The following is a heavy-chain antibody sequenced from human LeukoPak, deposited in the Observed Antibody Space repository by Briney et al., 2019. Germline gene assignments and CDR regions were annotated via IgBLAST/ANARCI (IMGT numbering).Heavy chain of an antibody. J-gene: IGHJ4*02. Sequence: PGGSLRLSCAASEFDFSSHAMTWVRQAPGKGLEWVSATSISGSKTYYADSVKGRFTISRDNSKNTLYLQMNSLRAEDTAVYYCARDSDYGDYFDYWGQGTLVTVSS. CDR3: ARDSDYGDYFDY. V-gene: IGHV3-23*01. CDR1: EFDFSSHA. D-gene: IGHD4-17*01. CDR2: TSISGSKT.